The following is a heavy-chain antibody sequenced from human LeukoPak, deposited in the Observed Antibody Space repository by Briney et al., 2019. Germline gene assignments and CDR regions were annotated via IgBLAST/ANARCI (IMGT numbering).Heavy chain of an antibody. Sequence: GASVKVSCKASGYTFTGHYMHWVRQAPGQGLEWMGWINPNSGGTNYAQKFQGRVTMTRDTSISTAYMELSRLRSDDTAVYYCARDSSSWSYYYYGMDVWGQGTTVTVSS. CDR3: ARDSSSWSYYYYGMDV. CDR2: INPNSGGT. J-gene: IGHJ6*02. D-gene: IGHD6-13*01. CDR1: GYTFTGHY. V-gene: IGHV1-2*02.